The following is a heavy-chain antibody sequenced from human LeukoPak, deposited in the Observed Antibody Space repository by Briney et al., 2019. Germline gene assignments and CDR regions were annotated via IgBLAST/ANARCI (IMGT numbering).Heavy chain of an antibody. Sequence: SVKVSCKASGGTFSSYAISWVRQAPGQGLEWMGGIIPTFGTANYAQKFQGRVTITTDESTSTAYMELSSLRSEDTAVYYCARAGEMATINGFDPWGQGTLVTVSS. D-gene: IGHD5-24*01. CDR3: ARAGEMATINGFDP. CDR2: IIPTFGTA. V-gene: IGHV1-69*05. CDR1: GGTFSSYA. J-gene: IGHJ5*02.